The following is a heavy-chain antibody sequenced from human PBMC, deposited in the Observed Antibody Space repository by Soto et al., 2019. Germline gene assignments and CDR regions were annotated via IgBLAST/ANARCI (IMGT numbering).Heavy chain of an antibody. CDR1: GYTFTSYA. CDR2: INAGNGNT. V-gene: IGHV1-3*01. J-gene: IGHJ6*02. Sequence: ASVKVSCKASGYTFTSYAMHWVRQAPGQRLEWLGWINAGNGNTKYSQKFQGRVTITRDTSACTAYMELSSLRSEDTAVYYCARQAVYCSGGSCYYYGMDVWGQGTTVTVSS. D-gene: IGHD2-15*01. CDR3: ARQAVYCSGGSCYYYGMDV.